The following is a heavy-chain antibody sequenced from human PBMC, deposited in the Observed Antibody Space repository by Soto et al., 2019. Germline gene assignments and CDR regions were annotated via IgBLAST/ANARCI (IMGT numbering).Heavy chain of an antibody. D-gene: IGHD3-22*01. CDR2: IKQDGSEK. CDR3: ARDLDYYDSSGYYCY. Sequence: PGGSLRLSCAASGFTFSSYWMSRVRQAPGKGLEWVANIKQDGSEKYYVDSVKGRFTISRDNAKNSLYLQMNSLRAEDTAVYYCARDLDYYDSSGYYCYWGQGTLVTVSS. CDR1: GFTFSSYW. V-gene: IGHV3-7*03. J-gene: IGHJ4*02.